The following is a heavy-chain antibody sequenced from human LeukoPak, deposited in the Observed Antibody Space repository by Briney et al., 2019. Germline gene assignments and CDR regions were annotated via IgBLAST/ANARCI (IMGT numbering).Heavy chain of an antibody. D-gene: IGHD1-1*01. CDR3: ARKTGTTGEAFDY. CDR1: GFTFSNFW. V-gene: IGHV3-7*03. CDR2: IEVDGSEK. Sequence: GGSLILSCAASGFTFSNFWMSWVRQAPGKGLEWVANIEVDGSEKYYVDSVKDRFTISRDNAENSLYLQMNSLRAEDTAVYYCARKTGTTGEAFDYWGQGTQVTVSS. J-gene: IGHJ4*02.